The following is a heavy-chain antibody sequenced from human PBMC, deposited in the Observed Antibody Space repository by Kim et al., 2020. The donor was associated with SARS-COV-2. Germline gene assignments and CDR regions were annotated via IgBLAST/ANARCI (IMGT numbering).Heavy chain of an antibody. J-gene: IGHJ4*02. CDR3: ARDAAPWYYYDSSGYYRSGLHDY. Sequence: GGSLRLSCAASGFTFSSYWMHWVRQAPGKGLVWVSRINSDGSSTSYADSVKGRFTISRDNAKNTLYLQMNSLRAEDTAVYYCARDAAPWYYYDSSGYYRSGLHDYWGQGTLVTVSS. D-gene: IGHD3-22*01. CDR2: INSDGSST. V-gene: IGHV3-74*01. CDR1: GFTFSSYW.